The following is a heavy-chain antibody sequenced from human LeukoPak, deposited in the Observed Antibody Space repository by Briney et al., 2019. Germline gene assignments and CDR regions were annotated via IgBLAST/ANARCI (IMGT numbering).Heavy chain of an antibody. CDR2: INPSGGST. J-gene: IGHJ5*02. V-gene: IGHV1-46*01. CDR1: GYTFTSYY. CDR3: ARVGRVVPAAKGTWFDP. D-gene: IGHD2-2*01. Sequence: GASVNVSCKASGYTFTSYYMHWVRQAPGQGLEWMGIINPSGGSTSYAQKFQGRVTMTRDTSTSTVYMELSSLRSEDTAVYYCARVGRVVPAAKGTWFDPWGQGTLVTVSS.